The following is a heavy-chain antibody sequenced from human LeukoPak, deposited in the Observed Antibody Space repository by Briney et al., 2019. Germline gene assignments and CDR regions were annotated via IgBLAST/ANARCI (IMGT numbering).Heavy chain of an antibody. Sequence: GRSLRLSCAASGFTFSSYGMHWVRQAPGKGLEWVAVISYDGSSKYYADSVKGRFTISRDNSKNTLYLQMNSLRAEDTAVHYCAKDRGYCSSTSCHDPGYGMDVWGKGTTVTVSS. CDR1: GFTFSSYG. J-gene: IGHJ6*04. V-gene: IGHV3-30*18. CDR2: ISYDGSSK. CDR3: AKDRGYCSSTSCHDPGYGMDV. D-gene: IGHD2-2*01.